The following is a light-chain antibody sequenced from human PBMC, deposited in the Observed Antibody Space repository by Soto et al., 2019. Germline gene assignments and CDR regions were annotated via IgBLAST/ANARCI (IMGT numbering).Light chain of an antibody. CDR1: SVDIGSYNR. J-gene: IGLJ1*01. V-gene: IGLV2-14*01. CDR3: SSYTNINTRACV. CDR2: EVT. Sequence: QSALTQPASVSGSPGQSITISCTGTSVDIGSYNRVSWYQQHPAKAPKLIIYEVTDRPSGVSNRFSGSKSGNTASLTISGLQAEDEAEYYCSSYTNINTRACVFGTGTKLTVL.